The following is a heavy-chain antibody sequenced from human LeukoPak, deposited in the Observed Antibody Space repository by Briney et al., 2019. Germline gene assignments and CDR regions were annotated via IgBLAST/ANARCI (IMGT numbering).Heavy chain of an antibody. J-gene: IGHJ5*02. CDR1: DGSINSHY. D-gene: IGHD4-17*01. CDR2: IYYSGNT. Sequence: PEPLSLTCTVSDGSINSHYRSWIRQPPGKGLEWIGYIYYSGNTNYNPSLKSRVTISVDTSKTHFSLQLSSVTAADTAVYYCARVPGDYGDYGWFDPWGQGTLVTVSS. V-gene: IGHV4-59*11. CDR3: ARVPGDYGDYGWFDP.